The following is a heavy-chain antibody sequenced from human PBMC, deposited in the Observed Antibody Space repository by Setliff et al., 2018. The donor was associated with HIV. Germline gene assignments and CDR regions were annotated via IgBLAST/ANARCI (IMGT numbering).Heavy chain of an antibody. V-gene: IGHV4-59*08. J-gene: IGHJ4*02. Sequence: PSETLSLTCTVSGGSISPYYWSWIRQPPGKGLEWIAWISDSGTTNYNPSLKSRVTLSVDTSTNQFSLKLSSVTAADTAVYYCARGRRSSGWYVYHWGQGTLVTVSS. CDR2: ISDSGTT. D-gene: IGHD6-19*01. CDR1: GGSISPYY. CDR3: ARGRRSSGWYVYH.